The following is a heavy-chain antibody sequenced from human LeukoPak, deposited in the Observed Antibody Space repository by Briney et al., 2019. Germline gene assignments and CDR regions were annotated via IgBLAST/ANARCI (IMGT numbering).Heavy chain of an antibody. CDR1: GFSFDDFA. Sequence: PGGSLRLSCAASGFSFDDFAMHWVRQAPGQSLEWVSLISGDGGSTKYADSVKGRFTISRDNSKNSLYLQMNSLRTEDSALYYCASPGSGWYRFDYWGQGTLVTVSS. V-gene: IGHV3-43*02. CDR2: ISGDGGST. CDR3: ASPGSGWYRFDY. D-gene: IGHD6-19*01. J-gene: IGHJ4*02.